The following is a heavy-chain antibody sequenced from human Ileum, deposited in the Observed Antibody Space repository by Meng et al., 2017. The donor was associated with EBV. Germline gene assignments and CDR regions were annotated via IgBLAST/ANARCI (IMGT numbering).Heavy chain of an antibody. D-gene: IGHD6-19*01. CDR1: GGSISSSNW. J-gene: IGHJ4*02. CDR3: ARVGQWLPIDY. V-gene: IGHV4-4*02. CDR2: IYHSGST. Sequence: QVQLQASGPGLLKPSWTPSLPLAVSGGSISSSNWWSWVRQPPGKGLEWIGEIYHSGSTNYNPSLKSRVTMSVDKSKNQFSLNLSSVTAADTAVYYCARVGQWLPIDYWGQGTLVTVSS.